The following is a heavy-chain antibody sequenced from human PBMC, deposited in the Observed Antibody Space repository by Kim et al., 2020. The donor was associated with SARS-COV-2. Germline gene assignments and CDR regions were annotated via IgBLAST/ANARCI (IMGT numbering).Heavy chain of an antibody. CDR1: GFTFRSYA. Sequence: GGSLRLSCAASGFTFRSYAMAWVRQAPGKGLEWVSTVNPDGSAKHYADSVKGRFTISRDMSKNTVSLQMDSLRAEDTAAYYCAKDVAGSICGGDCYPDGASDYWGQGTLVIVSS. CDR3: AKDVAGSICGGDCYPDGASDY. D-gene: IGHD2-21*01. V-gene: IGHV3-23*01. CDR2: VNPDGSAK. J-gene: IGHJ4*02.